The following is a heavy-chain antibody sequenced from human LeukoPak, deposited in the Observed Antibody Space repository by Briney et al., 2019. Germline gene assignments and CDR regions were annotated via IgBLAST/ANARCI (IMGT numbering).Heavy chain of an antibody. CDR3: ARGPMVRGVITHYYYYYMDV. J-gene: IGHJ6*03. D-gene: IGHD3-10*01. Sequence: SETLSLTCTVSGASISSGSYYWSWLRQPAGKGLEWIGRIYTSGSTNYNPSLKSRGPISVDTSKNQFSLKLSSVTAADTAVYYCARGPMVRGVITHYYYYYMDVWGKGTTVTISS. V-gene: IGHV4-61*02. CDR2: IYTSGST. CDR1: GASISSGSYY.